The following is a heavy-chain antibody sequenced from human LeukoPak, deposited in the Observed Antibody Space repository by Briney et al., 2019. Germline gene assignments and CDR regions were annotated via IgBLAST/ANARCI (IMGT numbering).Heavy chain of an antibody. CDR1: GYTFTSYD. J-gene: IGHJ4*02. V-gene: IGHV1-8*03. CDR2: MNPNSGNT. CDR3: ARDRRLGYYGSGSYYNDY. D-gene: IGHD3-10*01. Sequence: ASVKVSCKASGYTFTSYDINWVRQATGQGLEWMGWMNPNSGNTGYAQKFQGRVTITRNTSISTAYMELSSLRSEDTAVYYCARDRRLGYYGSGSYYNDYWGQGTLVTVSS.